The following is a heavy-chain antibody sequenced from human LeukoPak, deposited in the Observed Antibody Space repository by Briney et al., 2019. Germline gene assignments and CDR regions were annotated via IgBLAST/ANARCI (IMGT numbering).Heavy chain of an antibody. Sequence: GGSLRLSCAASRFTFSIFAMNWVRQAPGKGLEWVGFIRSKAYGGTTEYAASVKGRFTISRDDSKSIAYLQMNSLKTEDTAVYYCTRDGYLYYYGSGSLSYYYYYYMDVWGKGTTVTISS. CDR2: IRSKAYGGTT. D-gene: IGHD3-10*01. V-gene: IGHV3-49*04. J-gene: IGHJ6*03. CDR3: TRDGYLYYYGSGSLSYYYYYYMDV. CDR1: RFTFSIFA.